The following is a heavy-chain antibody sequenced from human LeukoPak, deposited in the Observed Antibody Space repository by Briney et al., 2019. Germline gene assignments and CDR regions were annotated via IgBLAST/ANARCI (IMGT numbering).Heavy chain of an antibody. CDR2: ITTGGPNT. J-gene: IGHJ6*02. Sequence: GGSLRLSCTASGFTFSSYTMSWVRQAPGKGLKWVSTITTGGPNTYYADSVKGRFTVSRDDSKNTLYLQMNSLRAEDTAVYYCARVFGDYYYGMGVWGQGTTVTVSS. CDR3: ARVFGDYYYGMGV. CDR1: GFTFSSYT. D-gene: IGHD3-10*01. V-gene: IGHV3-23*01.